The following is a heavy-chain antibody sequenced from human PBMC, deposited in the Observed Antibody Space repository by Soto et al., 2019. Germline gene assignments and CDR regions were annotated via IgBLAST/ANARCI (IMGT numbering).Heavy chain of an antibody. D-gene: IGHD5-18*01. CDR3: TSHEYSYGFLTGAY. CDR1: GFTFSGSA. V-gene: IGHV3-73*01. Sequence: EVQLVESGGGLVQPGGSLKLSCAASGFTFSGSAMHWVRQASGKGLEWVGRIRSKANSYATAYAASVKGRFTISRDDSKKTAYLQMNSLKTEDTAVYYCTSHEYSYGFLTGAYWGQGTLVTVSS. J-gene: IGHJ4*02. CDR2: IRSKANSYAT.